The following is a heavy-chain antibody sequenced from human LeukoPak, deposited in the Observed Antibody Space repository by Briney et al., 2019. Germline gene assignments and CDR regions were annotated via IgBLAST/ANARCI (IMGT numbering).Heavy chain of an antibody. CDR2: IYNSGST. CDR1: GGSISNYY. J-gene: IGHJ3*02. D-gene: IGHD2-2*01. Sequence: TSETLSLTCTVSGGSISNYYWSWIRQSPGRGLEWIGYIYNSGSTNYNPSFKSRGTISVDTSKNQFSLKLSSVTAADTAVYYCARDHCDSTSCQPRNYAFDIWGQGTMVTVSS. CDR3: ARDHCDSTSCQPRNYAFDI. V-gene: IGHV4-59*01.